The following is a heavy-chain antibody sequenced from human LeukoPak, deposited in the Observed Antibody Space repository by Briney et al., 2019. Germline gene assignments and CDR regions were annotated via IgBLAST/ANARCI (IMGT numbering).Heavy chain of an antibody. CDR2: IYYSGST. V-gene: IGHV4-39*07. Sequence: PSETLSLTCTVSGGSISSSSYYWGWIRQPPGKGLEWIGSIYYSGSTYYNPSLKSRVTISVDTSKNQFSLKLSSVTAADTAVYYCARDRSRSSGWYVNFDYWGQGTLVTVSS. CDR3: ARDRSRSSGWYVNFDY. J-gene: IGHJ4*02. D-gene: IGHD6-19*01. CDR1: GGSISSSSYY.